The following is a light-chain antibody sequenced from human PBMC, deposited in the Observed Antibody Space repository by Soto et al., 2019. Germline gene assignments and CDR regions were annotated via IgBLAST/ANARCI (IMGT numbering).Light chain of an antibody. Sequence: HLSQAASSLSASVGHTFTITCRASQGISSYLAWYQQKPGKAPKLLIYAASTLQSGVPSRFSGSGSGTDFTLTISSLQPEDVGMYYCQQCHANPLTFGQGTRLEIK. V-gene: IGKV1-9*01. CDR1: QGISSY. J-gene: IGKJ5*01. CDR2: AAS. CDR3: QQCHANPLT.